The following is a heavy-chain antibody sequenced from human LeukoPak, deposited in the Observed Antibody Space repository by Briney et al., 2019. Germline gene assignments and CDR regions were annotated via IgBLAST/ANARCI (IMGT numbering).Heavy chain of an antibody. CDR3: ARDLPSTSNWELDY. CDR2: INSNNGVT. D-gene: IGHD1-26*01. CDR1: GYTFTDYY. J-gene: IGHJ4*02. Sequence: ASVKVSXKASGYTFTDYYIHWVRQAPGQGLEWMGRINSNNGVTDDAQNFQVRVTMTRDTSISTAYMELSRLTSGDTAVYYCARDLPSTSNWELDYWGQGTLVIVSS. V-gene: IGHV1-2*06.